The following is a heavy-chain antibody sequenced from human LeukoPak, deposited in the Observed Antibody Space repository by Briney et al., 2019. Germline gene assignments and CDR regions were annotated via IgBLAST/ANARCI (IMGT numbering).Heavy chain of an antibody. CDR2: ISYDGSNK. CDR1: GFTFSSYA. CDR3: ARIHVLTWVYGDLRGDAFDI. Sequence: PGGSLRLSCAASGFTFSSYAMHWVRQAPGKGLEWVAVISYDGSNKYYADSVKGRFTISRDNSKNTLYLQMNSLRAEDTAVYYCARIHVLTWVYGDLRGDAFDIWGQGKMVTVSS. D-gene: IGHD4-17*01. V-gene: IGHV3-30-3*01. J-gene: IGHJ3*02.